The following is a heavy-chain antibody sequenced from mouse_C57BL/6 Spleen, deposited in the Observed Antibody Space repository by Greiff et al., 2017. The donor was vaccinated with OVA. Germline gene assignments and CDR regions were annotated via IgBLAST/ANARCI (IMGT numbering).Heavy chain of an antibody. V-gene: IGHV1-54*01. CDR2: INPGSGGT. CDR1: GYAFTNYL. J-gene: IGHJ4*01. D-gene: IGHD1-1*01. CDR3: ARRWLLPRDYAMDY. Sequence: QVQLPQSGAELVRPGTSVKVSCKASGYAFTNYLIEWVKQRPGQGLEWIGVINPGSGGTNYNEKFKGKATLTADKSSSTAYIQLSSLTSEDSAVYFCARRWLLPRDYAMDYWGQGTSVTVSS.